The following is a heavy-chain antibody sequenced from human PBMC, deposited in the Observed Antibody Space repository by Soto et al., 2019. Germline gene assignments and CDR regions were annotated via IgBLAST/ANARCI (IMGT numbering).Heavy chain of an antibody. CDR3: ARVGAARGGARPNWFDP. D-gene: IGHD6-6*01. J-gene: IGHJ5*02. CDR2: IYYSGST. V-gene: IGHV4-59*01. CDR1: GGSISSYY. Sequence: SETLSLTCTVSGGSISSYYWSWIRQPPGKGLEWIGYIYYSGSTNYNPSLKSRVTISVDTSKNQFSLKLSSVTAADTAVYYCARVGAARGGARPNWFDPWGQGTLVTVSS.